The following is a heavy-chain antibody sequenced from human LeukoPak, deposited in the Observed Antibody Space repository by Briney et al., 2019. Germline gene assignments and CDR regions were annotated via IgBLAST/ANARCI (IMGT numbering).Heavy chain of an antibody. CDR1: GGTFSSYA. V-gene: IGHV1-69*01. CDR2: IIPIFGTA. CDR3: ARDPPLYRGDAFDI. Sequence: SVKVSCKASGGTFSSYAISWVRQAPGQGLEWMGGIIPIFGTANYAQKFQGRVTITADESTSTAYMELSSLRSEDTAVYYCARDPPLYRGDAFDIWGQGTMVTVPS. D-gene: IGHD4-11*01. J-gene: IGHJ3*02.